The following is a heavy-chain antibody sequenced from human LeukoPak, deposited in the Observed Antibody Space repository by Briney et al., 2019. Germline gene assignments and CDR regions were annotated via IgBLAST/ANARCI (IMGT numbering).Heavy chain of an antibody. V-gene: IGHV1-18*01. D-gene: IGHD3-22*01. CDR2: ISAYNGNT. CDR3: ARDGYYDSSGYRLDP. CDR1: GYTFTSYG. Sequence: ASVKVSCKASGYTFTSYGISWVRRAPGQGLEWMGWISAYNGNTNYAQKLQGRVTMTTDTSTSTAYMELRSLRSDDTAVYYCARDGYYDSSGYRLDPWGQGTLVTVSS. J-gene: IGHJ5*02.